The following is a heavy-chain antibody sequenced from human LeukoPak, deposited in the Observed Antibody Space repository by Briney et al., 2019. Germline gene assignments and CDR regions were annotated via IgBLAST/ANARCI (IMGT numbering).Heavy chain of an antibody. CDR1: GFTFSDYY. V-gene: IGHV3-11*01. CDR3: ASVQQLVPFDY. Sequence: GGSLRLSCAASGFTFSDYYMSWIRQAPGKGLEWVSYISSSGSTIYYADSVKGRFTISRDNAKNSLYLQMNSLRAEDTAVYYCASVQQLVPFDYWGQGTLVTVSS. D-gene: IGHD6-13*01. J-gene: IGHJ4*02. CDR2: ISSSGSTI.